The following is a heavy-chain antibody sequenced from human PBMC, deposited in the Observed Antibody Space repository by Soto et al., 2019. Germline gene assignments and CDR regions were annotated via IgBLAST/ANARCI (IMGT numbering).Heavy chain of an antibody. Sequence: SLRLSCAASGFTYSGYGMHWVRQAPGKGLERVAVIGHTGSFQSYGDSVKGRFTISRDNSKNTLYLQMNSLRAEDTAVYYCARDPLWGTAMVLWYFDLWGRGTLVTVSS. V-gene: IGHV3-30*03. J-gene: IGHJ2*01. CDR2: IGHTGSFQ. CDR3: ARDPLWGTAMVLWYFDL. D-gene: IGHD5-18*01. CDR1: GFTYSGYG.